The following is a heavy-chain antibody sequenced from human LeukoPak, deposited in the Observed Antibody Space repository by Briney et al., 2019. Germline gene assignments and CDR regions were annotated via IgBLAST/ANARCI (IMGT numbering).Heavy chain of an antibody. J-gene: IGHJ4*02. CDR2: IIPIFGTA. CDR1: GGTFSSYA. V-gene: IGHV1-69*06. CDR3: ATGDYDILTGPHYFDY. Sequence: SVKVSCKASGGTFSSYAISWVRQAPGQGLEWMGGIIPIFGTAIYAQKFQGRVTMTEDTSTDTAYMELSSLRSEDTAVYYCATGDYDILTGPHYFDYWGQGTLVTVSS. D-gene: IGHD3-9*01.